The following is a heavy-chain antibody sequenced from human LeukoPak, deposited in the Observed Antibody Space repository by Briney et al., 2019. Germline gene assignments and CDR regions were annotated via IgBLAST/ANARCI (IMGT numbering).Heavy chain of an antibody. CDR2: INHSGST. CDR3: ARGGVERYCSGGSCYGWFDP. Sequence: SETLSLTCTVSGGSISSYYWSWIRQPPGKGLEWIGEINHSGSTNYNPSLKSRVTISVDTSKNQFSLNLNSVTATDTAVYYCARGGVERYCSGGSCYGWFDPWGQGTLVTVSS. CDR1: GGSISSYY. J-gene: IGHJ5*02. V-gene: IGHV4-34*01. D-gene: IGHD2-15*01.